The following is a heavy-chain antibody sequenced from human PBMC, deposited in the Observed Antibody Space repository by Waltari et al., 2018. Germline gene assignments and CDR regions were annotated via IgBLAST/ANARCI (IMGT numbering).Heavy chain of an antibody. V-gene: IGHV3-74*01. CDR3: ARGGYYAMDV. D-gene: IGHD3-16*01. CDR1: GFTFSSYW. CDR2: SKTDGSAP. J-gene: IGHJ6*02. Sequence: EVQLVESGGGLVQPGGSLRLSCAASGFTFSSYWMRWVRQAPGKGLVLVAESKTDGSAPNSPDSVKGRFTISRDNAKNTLFLQMNSLTAEDTAVYYCARGGYYAMDVWGQGTTVTVSS.